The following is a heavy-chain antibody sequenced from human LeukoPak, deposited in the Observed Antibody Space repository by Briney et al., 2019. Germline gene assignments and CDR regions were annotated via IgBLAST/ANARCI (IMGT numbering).Heavy chain of an antibody. D-gene: IGHD6-19*01. J-gene: IGHJ6*03. CDR3: ARVPSGWYMDV. Sequence: ASVKVSCKASGYTFTSYDIIWVRQATGQGLEWMGWMNPNSGNTGYAQKFQGRVTMTTNTSISTAYMELRSLRSEDTAVYYCARVPSGWYMDVWGKGTTVTVSS. CDR2: MNPNSGNT. CDR1: GYTFTSYD. V-gene: IGHV1-8*01.